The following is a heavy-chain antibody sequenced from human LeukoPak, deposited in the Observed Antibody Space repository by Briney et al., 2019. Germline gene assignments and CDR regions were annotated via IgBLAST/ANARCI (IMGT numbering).Heavy chain of an antibody. CDR1: GGSISSYY. CDR2: IYYSGST. D-gene: IGHD3-22*01. V-gene: IGHV4-59*12. CDR3: ARGGSGPWYYYDSSGSKTFDY. J-gene: IGHJ4*02. Sequence: PSETLSLTCTVSGGSISSYYWSWIRQPPGKGLEWIGYIYYSGSTNYNPSLKSRVTISVDTSKNQFSLKLSSVTAADTAVYYCARGGSGPWYYYDSSGSKTFDYWGQGTLVTVSS.